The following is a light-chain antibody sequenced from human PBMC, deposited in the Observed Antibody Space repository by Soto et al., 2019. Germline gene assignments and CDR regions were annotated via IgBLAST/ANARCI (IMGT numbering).Light chain of an antibody. V-gene: IGKV1-12*01. CDR3: QQTNTFPLS. Sequence: DIQMTQSPSFVSASVGDRVTITCRASQGISTWLAWYQQKPGKAPNLLIYAASNLQNGVPSRFSGSGSGTDFTITISSLQPEDFATYYCQQTNTFPLSFGPGTKVDVK. CDR1: QGISTW. J-gene: IGKJ3*01. CDR2: AAS.